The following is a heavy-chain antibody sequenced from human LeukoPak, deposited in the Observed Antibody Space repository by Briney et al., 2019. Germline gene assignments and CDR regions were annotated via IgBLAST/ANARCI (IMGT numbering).Heavy chain of an antibody. CDR1: GGTFSSYA. D-gene: IGHD4-17*01. J-gene: IGHJ4*02. V-gene: IGHV1-69*04. CDR2: IIPILSIA. Sequence: GASVKVSCKASGGTFSSYAISWVRQAPGQGLEWMGRIIPILSIANYAQKFQGRVTITADKSTSTAYMELSSLRSEDTAVYYCARAQNRDYASFGYWGQGTLVTVSS. CDR3: ARAQNRDYASFGY.